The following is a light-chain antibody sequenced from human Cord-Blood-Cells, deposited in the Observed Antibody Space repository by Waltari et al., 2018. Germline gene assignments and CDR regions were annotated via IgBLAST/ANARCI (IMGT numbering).Light chain of an antibody. CDR2: AAS. J-gene: IGKJ3*01. V-gene: IGKV1-39*01. CDR3: QQSYSTPFT. CDR1: QSISRY. Sequence: DIQMTQSPSSLSASVGDRVTITCRESQSISRYLNWYQQKPGEAPELLVYAASSLQSGVPARFSGSGSETDFTLTISSLQPEDCATDYCQQSYSTPFTFGPGTKVDMK.